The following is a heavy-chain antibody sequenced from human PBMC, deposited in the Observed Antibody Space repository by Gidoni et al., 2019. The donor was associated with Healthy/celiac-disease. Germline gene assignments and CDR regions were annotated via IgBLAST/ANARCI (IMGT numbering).Heavy chain of an antibody. J-gene: IGHJ4*02. V-gene: IGHV3-23*01. CDR1: GLDVSSYA. CDR3: ANQEPSGTPYFDY. D-gene: IGHD6-13*01. CDR2: ISVRCGNT. Sequence: EVQLLESGGGLVKPGGSRRVSCAAAGLDVSSYARSWVRLAPGKGMEWVSWISVRCGNTYSEDSLMVSFTISGDNSTIMLYLQMHSLRAEDTSVYYCANQEPSGTPYFDYWGQGTLVTVSS.